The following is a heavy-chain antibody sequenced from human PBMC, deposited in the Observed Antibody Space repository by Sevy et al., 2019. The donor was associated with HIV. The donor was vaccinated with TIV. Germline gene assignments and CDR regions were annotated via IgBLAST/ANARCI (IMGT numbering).Heavy chain of an antibody. CDR3: ARDRGEILSSAFDY. D-gene: IGHD3-16*01. CDR2: ISYDGRNNK. V-gene: IGHV3-30*04. J-gene: IGHJ4*02. CDR1: GFTFSDYR. Sequence: GGSLRLSCAASGFTFSDYRMHWVRQAPGKGLEWVAVISYDGRNNKYNEDSVKGRFTISRDNSKNTVYLQMNSLRADDTAIYYCARDRGEILSSAFDYWGQGTLVTVSS.